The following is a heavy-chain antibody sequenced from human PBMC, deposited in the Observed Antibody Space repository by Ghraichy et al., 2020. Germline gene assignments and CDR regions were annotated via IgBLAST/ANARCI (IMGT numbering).Heavy chain of an antibody. J-gene: IGHJ6*03. CDR1: GYTFTGYY. D-gene: IGHD6-13*01. V-gene: IGHV1-2*06. CDR3: AREGIAAAGTYYYYYMDV. Sequence: ASVKVSCKASGYTFTGYYMHWVRQAPGQGLEWMGRINPNSGGTNYAQKFQGRVTMTRDTSISTAYMELSRLRSDDTAVYYCAREGIAAAGTYYYYYMDVWGKGTTVTVSS. CDR2: INPNSGGT.